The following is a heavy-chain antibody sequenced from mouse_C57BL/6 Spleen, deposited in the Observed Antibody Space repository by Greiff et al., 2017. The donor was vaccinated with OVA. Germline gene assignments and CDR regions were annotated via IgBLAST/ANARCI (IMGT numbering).Heavy chain of an antibody. D-gene: IGHD2-2*01. Sequence: QVQLQQSGAELMKPGASVKLSCKATGYTFTGYWIEWVKQRPGHGLEWIGEILPGSGSTHYNETFKGKATFTAATSSNTAYMQLSSLTTEDSAIDDWSRGGLRQEDYCDDWGQGTTLTVSS. CDR1: GYTFTGYW. V-gene: IGHV1-9*01. CDR2: ILPGSGST. CDR3: SRGGLRQEDYCDD. J-gene: IGHJ2*01.